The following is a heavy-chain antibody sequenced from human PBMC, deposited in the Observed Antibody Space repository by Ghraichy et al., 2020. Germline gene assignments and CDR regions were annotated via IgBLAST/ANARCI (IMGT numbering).Heavy chain of an antibody. V-gene: IGHV4-39*01. CDR3: ARHESGSYSSSLDY. J-gene: IGHJ4*02. CDR2: IYYSGST. CDR1: GGSISSSSYY. D-gene: IGHD1-26*01. Sequence: SQTLSLTCTVSGGSISSSSYYWGWIRQPPGKGLEWIGTIYYSGSTYYNPSFKSRVTISVDTSKNQFSLKVSSVTAADTAVYYCARHESGSYSSSLDYWGQGTLVTVSS.